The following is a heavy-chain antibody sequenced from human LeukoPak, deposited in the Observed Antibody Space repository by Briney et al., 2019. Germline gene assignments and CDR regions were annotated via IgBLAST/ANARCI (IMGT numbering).Heavy chain of an antibody. D-gene: IGHD6-19*01. Sequence: GGSLRLSCAASGFTLSDYAMSWVRQSPGKGLEWVSAISASGVSTYYADSVKGRFTISRDNSKDSLYLQMSSLRAEDTALYYCAKKVHKTAAGLGCDYWGQGTLVAVSS. J-gene: IGHJ4*02. V-gene: IGHV3-23*01. CDR3: AKKVHKTAAGLGCDY. CDR1: GFTLSDYA. CDR2: ISASGVST.